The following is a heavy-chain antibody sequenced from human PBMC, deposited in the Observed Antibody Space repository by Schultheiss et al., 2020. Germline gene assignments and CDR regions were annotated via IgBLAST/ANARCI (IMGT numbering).Heavy chain of an antibody. Sequence: GGSLRLSCAASGFTFSTYAVTWVRQAPGKGLEWVSAISGSGGSTYYADSVKGRFTISRDNSKNTLYLQMDGLRTEDTAVYYCARDVGSSGWYCPDYWGQGTLVTVSS. J-gene: IGHJ4*02. CDR1: GFTFSTYA. CDR2: ISGSGGST. CDR3: ARDVGSSGWYCPDY. V-gene: IGHV3-23*01. D-gene: IGHD6-19*01.